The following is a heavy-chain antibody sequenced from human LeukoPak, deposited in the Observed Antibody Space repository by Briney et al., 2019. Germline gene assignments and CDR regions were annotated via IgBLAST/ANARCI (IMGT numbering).Heavy chain of an antibody. D-gene: IGHD6-13*01. CDR1: GGTFISYA. Sequence: GSSVKVSCKASGGTFISYAISWVRQAPGQGLEWMGGIIPIFGTANYAQKFQGRVTITADESTSTAYMELSSVRSEHTAAYYCASLERIAAAAPFDYWGQGTLVTVSP. CDR2: IIPIFGTA. CDR3: ASLERIAAAAPFDY. J-gene: IGHJ4*02. V-gene: IGHV1-69*01.